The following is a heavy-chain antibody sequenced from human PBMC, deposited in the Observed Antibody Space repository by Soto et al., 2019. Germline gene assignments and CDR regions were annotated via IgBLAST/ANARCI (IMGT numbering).Heavy chain of an antibody. J-gene: IGHJ5*02. CDR3: VKERRVDGGSYGAP. CDR2: ISYDGSKK. CDR1: GFTFKSYA. Sequence: QVQLVESGGGVVQPGRSLRLSCAASGFTFKSYAMHWVRQAPGMGLEWVALISYDGSKKYYGDSVNGRFTISRDNSKKTHYLEMNSPRAEDTAGYYFVKERRVDGGSYGAPWGQCALFTVSS. V-gene: IGHV3-30*18. D-gene: IGHD5-18*01.